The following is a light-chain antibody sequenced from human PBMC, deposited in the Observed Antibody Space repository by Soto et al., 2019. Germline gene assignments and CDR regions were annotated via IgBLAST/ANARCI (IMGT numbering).Light chain of an antibody. CDR3: QQYGSSPLIT. CDR1: QSVTSNY. V-gene: IGKV3-20*01. Sequence: EIVLTQSPGTLSLSPGERATLSFRAIQSVTSNYLAWHQHKPGQAPRLLIFGASSRATGIPDRFSGSGSGTDFTLTISRLEPEDFAVYHCQQYGSSPLITFGQGTRLEIK. J-gene: IGKJ5*01. CDR2: GAS.